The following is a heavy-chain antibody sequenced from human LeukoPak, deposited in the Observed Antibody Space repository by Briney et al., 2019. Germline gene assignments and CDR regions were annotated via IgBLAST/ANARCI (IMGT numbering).Heavy chain of an antibody. CDR1: GFTFSSYA. CDR2: ISGSGGST. V-gene: IGHV3-23*01. J-gene: IGHJ4*02. Sequence: GGSLRLSCAASGFTFSSYAMSWVRQAPGKGLEWVSAISGSGGSTYYADSVKGRFTISRDNSKNTLYLQMNGLRAEDTAVYYCAKNGEVVPAAMIDYWGQGTLVTVSS. CDR3: AKNGEVVPAAMIDY. D-gene: IGHD2-2*01.